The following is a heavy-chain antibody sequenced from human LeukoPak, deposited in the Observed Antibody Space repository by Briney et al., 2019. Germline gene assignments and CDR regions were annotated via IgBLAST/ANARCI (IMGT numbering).Heavy chain of an antibody. V-gene: IGHV4-34*01. Sequence: SETLSLTCAVYGGSFSGYYWSWIRQPPGKGLEWIGEINHSGSTNYNLSLKSRVTISVDTSKNQFSLKLSSVTAADTAVYYCARGAVRGVIPHWGQGTLVTVSS. CDR2: INHSGST. J-gene: IGHJ4*02. CDR1: GGSFSGYY. D-gene: IGHD3-10*01. CDR3: ARGAVRGVIPH.